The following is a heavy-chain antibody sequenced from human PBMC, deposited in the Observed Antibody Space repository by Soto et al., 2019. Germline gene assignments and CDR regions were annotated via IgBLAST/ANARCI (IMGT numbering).Heavy chain of an antibody. J-gene: IGHJ6*04. CDR3: ARHNYDSSGYYLYYYGMDV. D-gene: IGHD3-22*01. V-gene: IGHV4-34*01. Sequence: QVQLQQWGAGLLKPSETLSLTCAVYGGSGGSFSCYYWSWIRQPPGKGLEWMGEINHSGSTNYNPSIKSLVTISVDTSKNQFSLKLSYVTAADTAVYYCARHNYDSSGYYLYYYGMDVWGKGTTVTVYS. CDR2: INHSGST. CDR1: GGSGGSFSCYY.